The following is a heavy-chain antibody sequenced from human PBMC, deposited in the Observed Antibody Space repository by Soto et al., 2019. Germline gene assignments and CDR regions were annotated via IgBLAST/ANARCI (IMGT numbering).Heavy chain of an antibody. D-gene: IGHD1-1*01. CDR2: ISYDGSNK. CDR1: GFTFSSYG. V-gene: IGHV3-30*18. Sequence: GGSLRLSCAASGFTFSSYGMHWVRQAPGKGLEWVAVISYDGSNKYYADSVKGRFTISRDNSKNTLYLQMNSLRAEDTAVYYCAKRMPGAWYRGPYGMDVCGQGTTVTVYS. J-gene: IGHJ6*02. CDR3: AKRMPGAWYRGPYGMDV.